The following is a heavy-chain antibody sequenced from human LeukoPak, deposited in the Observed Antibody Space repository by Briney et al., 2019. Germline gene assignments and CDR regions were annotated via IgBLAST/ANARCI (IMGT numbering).Heavy chain of an antibody. V-gene: IGHV3-30*14. CDR1: EFTFSTYA. CDR2: ISYDGNKK. CDR3: ASTSSYSAFDY. D-gene: IGHD2-15*01. Sequence: GGSLRLSCAASEFTFSTYAMHWVRQAPGKGLEWVAFISYDGNKKDYADSVKGRFTISRDNSKNTLYLQMNSLRAEDTAVYYCASTSSYSAFDYWGQGTLVTVSS. J-gene: IGHJ4*02.